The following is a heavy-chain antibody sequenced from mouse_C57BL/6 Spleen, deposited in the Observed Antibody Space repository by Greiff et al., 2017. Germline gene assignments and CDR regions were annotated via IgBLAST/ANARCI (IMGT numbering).Heavy chain of an antibody. Sequence: QVQLQQPGAELVRPGASVKLSCKASGYTFTSYWMHWVKQRPIQGLEWIGNIDPSDSETHYNQKFKDKATLTVDKSSSTAYMQLSSLTSEDSAVYYCARKGIIAHFDYWGQGTTLTVSS. J-gene: IGHJ2*01. V-gene: IGHV1-52*01. D-gene: IGHD5-2*01. CDR1: GYTFTSYW. CDR2: IDPSDSET. CDR3: ARKGIIAHFDY.